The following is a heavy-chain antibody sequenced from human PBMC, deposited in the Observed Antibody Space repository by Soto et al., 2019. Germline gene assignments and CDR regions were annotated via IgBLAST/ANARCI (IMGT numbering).Heavy chain of an antibody. J-gene: IGHJ4*02. CDR2: IYWDDDK. CDR3: ARSPYYDFWSGSRGPASFDY. V-gene: IGHV2-5*02. D-gene: IGHD3-3*01. CDR1: GFSLSTSGVG. Sequence: SGPTLVNPTQTLTLTCTFSGFSLSTSGVGVGWIRQPPGKALEWLALIYWDDDKRYSPSLKSRLTITKDTSKNQVVLTMTNMDPVDTATYYCARSPYYDFWSGSRGPASFDYWGQGTLVTVSS.